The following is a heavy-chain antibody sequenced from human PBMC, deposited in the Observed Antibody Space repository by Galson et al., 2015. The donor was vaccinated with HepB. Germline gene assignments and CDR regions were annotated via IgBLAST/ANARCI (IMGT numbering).Heavy chain of an antibody. CDR1: GYTFTSYG. CDR3: ARDLKVGYDFWSGYPRGGWFDP. J-gene: IGHJ5*02. D-gene: IGHD3-3*01. Sequence: SVKVSCKASGYTFTSYGISWVRQAPGQGLEWMGWISAYNGNTNYAQKLQGRVTMTTDTSTSTAYMELRSLRSDDTAVYYCARDLKVGYDFWSGYPRGGWFDPWGQGTLVTVSS. CDR2: ISAYNGNT. V-gene: IGHV1-18*04.